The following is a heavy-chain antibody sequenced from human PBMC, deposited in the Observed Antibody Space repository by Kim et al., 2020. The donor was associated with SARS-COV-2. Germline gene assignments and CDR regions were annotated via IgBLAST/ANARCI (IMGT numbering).Heavy chain of an antibody. CDR3: ARGMVRGAIFRWGMDV. CDR1: GFTFDDYA. CDR2: ISWDGGST. J-gene: IGHJ6*02. V-gene: IGHV3-43*02. Sequence: GGSLRLSCAASGFTFDDYAMHWVRQAPGKGLEWVSLISWDGGSTYYADSVKGRFTISRDNSKNSLYLQMNSLRTEDTALYYCARGMVRGAIFRWGMDVWGQGTPVTVSS. D-gene: IGHD3-10*01.